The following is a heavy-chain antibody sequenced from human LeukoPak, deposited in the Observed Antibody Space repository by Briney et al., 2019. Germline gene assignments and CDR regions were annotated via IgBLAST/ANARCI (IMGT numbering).Heavy chain of an antibody. D-gene: IGHD1-26*01. CDR1: GGSFSGYY. Sequence: SETLSLTCAVYGGSFSGYYWSWIRQPPGKGLEWIGEINHSGSTNYNPSLKSRVTISVDTSKNQFSLKLSSVTAADTAVYYCARGGRVVGATDYWGQGTLVTVSS. CDR2: INHSGST. V-gene: IGHV4-34*01. CDR3: ARGGRVVGATDY. J-gene: IGHJ4*02.